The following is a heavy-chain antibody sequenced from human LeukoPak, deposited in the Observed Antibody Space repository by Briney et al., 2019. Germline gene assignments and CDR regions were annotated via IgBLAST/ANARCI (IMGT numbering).Heavy chain of an antibody. D-gene: IGHD5-18*01. CDR2: ISYDGSNK. J-gene: IGHJ6*02. CDR1: GFTFSSYG. CDR3: ARDLIHTAMVRVYGMDV. V-gene: IGHV3-30*03. Sequence: GGSLRLSCAASGFTFSSYGMHWVRQAPGKGLEWVAVISYDGSNKYYADSVKGRFTISRDNSKNTLYLQMNSLRAEDTAVYYCARDLIHTAMVRVYGMDVWGQGTTVTVSS.